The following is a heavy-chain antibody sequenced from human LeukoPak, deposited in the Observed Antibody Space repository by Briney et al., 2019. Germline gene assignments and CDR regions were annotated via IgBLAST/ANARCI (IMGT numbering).Heavy chain of an antibody. CDR3: ARSDYFDY. CDR1: GFSFSSQW. J-gene: IGHJ4*02. Sequence: GRSLRLSCAASGFSFSSQWMHCVRQAPGKGLVWVARINSAGSSTRYADSVKGRFTVSRDNANNTLYLQMNSLRAEDTAVYYCARSDYFDYWGQGTLVTVSS. V-gene: IGHV3-74*01. CDR2: INSAGSST.